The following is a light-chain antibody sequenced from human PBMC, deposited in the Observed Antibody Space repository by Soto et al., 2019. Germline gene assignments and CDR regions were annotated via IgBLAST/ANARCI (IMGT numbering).Light chain of an antibody. CDR3: SSFSSSSTPYV. J-gene: IGLJ1*01. CDR1: STDVGGYKY. CDR2: EVN. V-gene: IGLV2-14*01. Sequence: QSALTQPASVSGSPGQSITISCTGTSTDVGGYKYVSRYQQHPGTAPKLMIFEVNGRPSGVSDRFSGSKSGNAASLTISGLQPEDEADYYCSSFSSSSTPYVFGTGTKVTVL.